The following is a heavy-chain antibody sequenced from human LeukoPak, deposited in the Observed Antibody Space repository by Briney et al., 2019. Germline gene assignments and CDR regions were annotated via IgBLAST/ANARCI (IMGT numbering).Heavy chain of an antibody. J-gene: IGHJ6*03. D-gene: IGHD3-9*01. CDR1: GFTFSHYG. CDR3: AREGHYDILTGYSPVEYYFYYMDV. Sequence: GGSLRLSCEVSGFTFSHYGIHWVRQTPGKGLEWVAAISSDGVEKHYADSVKGRFTISRDNSKSTLYLQMNRLRAEDTALYYCAREGHYDILTGYSPVEYYFYYMDVWGKGTTVTVSS. CDR2: ISSDGVEK. V-gene: IGHV3-30*04.